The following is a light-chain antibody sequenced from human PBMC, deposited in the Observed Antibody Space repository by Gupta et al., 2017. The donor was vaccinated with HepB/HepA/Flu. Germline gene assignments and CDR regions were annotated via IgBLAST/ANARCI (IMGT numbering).Light chain of an antibody. V-gene: IGKV3-20*01. CDR1: QSIDSDY. J-gene: IGKJ1*01. CDR3: QQYGGSPPWT. Sequence: EVVLTQSPRTLSLSPGERATLSCGASQSIDSDYLAWYQQKTGQAHRILIYAASTWAAGVPDRFIGSGSGTALTLTISRLEHEDFAVYYCQQYGGSPPWTFGQGTKVDIK. CDR2: AAS.